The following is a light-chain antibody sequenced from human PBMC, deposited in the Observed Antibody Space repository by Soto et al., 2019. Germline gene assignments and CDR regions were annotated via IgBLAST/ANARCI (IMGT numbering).Light chain of an antibody. J-gene: IGKJ1*01. V-gene: IGKV1-39*01. CDR3: QQSYSTPT. CDR1: QSISGY. CDR2: AAS. Sequence: DIQMTQSPSSLSASVRDRVTITCRASQSISGYLNWYQQKPGKAPKLLIYAASSLQSGVPSRFSGSVSGTDFTLTISSLQPEDFATYYCQQSYSTPTFGQGTKV.